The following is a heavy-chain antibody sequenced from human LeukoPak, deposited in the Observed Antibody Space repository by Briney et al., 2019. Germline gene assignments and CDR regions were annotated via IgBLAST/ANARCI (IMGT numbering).Heavy chain of an antibody. J-gene: IGHJ4*02. V-gene: IGHV1-18*01. CDR3: ASDIAARSHLFDY. Sequence: GASVKVSCKASGYTFTSHYMHWVRQAPGQGLEWMGWISGYNGNTHYAQKFQGRVTMTTDTSTSTGYMELRSLRSDDTAVYYCASDIAARSHLFDYWGQGTLVTVSS. D-gene: IGHD6-6*01. CDR1: GYTFTSHY. CDR2: ISGYNGNT.